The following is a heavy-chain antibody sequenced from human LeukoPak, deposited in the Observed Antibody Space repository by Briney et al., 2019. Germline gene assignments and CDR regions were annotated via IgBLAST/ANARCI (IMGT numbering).Heavy chain of an antibody. J-gene: IGHJ4*02. CDR2: IRYDGSNK. V-gene: IGHV3-30*02. D-gene: IGHD2-15*01. CDR1: GFTFSTSA. CDR3: AKKSCCGGSCSIDY. Sequence: GGSLRLSCAASGFTFSTSAMTWVRQAPGKGLEWVAFIRYDGSNKYYADSVKGRLTISRDNSKNTLYLQMNSLRAEDTAVYYCAKKSCCGGSCSIDYWGQATLVTVST.